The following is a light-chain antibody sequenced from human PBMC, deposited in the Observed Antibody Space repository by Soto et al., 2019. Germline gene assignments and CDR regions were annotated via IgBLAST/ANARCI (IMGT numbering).Light chain of an antibody. CDR1: SSDVGGYNY. CDR3: SSYTSSSTPFYV. J-gene: IGLJ1*01. Sequence: QSVLTQPASVSGSPGQSITISCTGTSSDVGGYNYVSWYQQHPGKAPKLMIYEVSNRPSGVSNRFSGSKSGNTASLTISGLQAEDDADYYCSSYTSSSTPFYVFGTGTKVTVL. V-gene: IGLV2-14*01. CDR2: EVS.